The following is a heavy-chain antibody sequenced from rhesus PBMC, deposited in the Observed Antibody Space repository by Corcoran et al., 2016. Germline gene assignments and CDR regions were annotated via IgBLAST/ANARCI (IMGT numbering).Heavy chain of an antibody. CDR3: ALECTGSGCYAAFDY. CDR2: IIPLVGIT. Sequence: QVQLVQSGAEVKKPGASVKVSCKASGFTFGSYAISWVRQAPGQGLEWMGVIIPLVGITNYAEKFQGRVTITADTSTSTAYMELSSLRSEDTAVYYCALECTGSGCYAAFDYWVHGVLVTVSS. D-gene: IGHD2-21*01. J-gene: IGHJ4*01. CDR1: GFTFGSYA. V-gene: IGHV1-198*02.